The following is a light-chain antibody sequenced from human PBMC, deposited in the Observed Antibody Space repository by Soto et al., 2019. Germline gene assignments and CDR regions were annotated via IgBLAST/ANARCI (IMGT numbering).Light chain of an antibody. J-gene: IGKJ1*01. CDR2: GAS. V-gene: IGKV3-20*01. CDR3: QQYGSSPLT. CDR1: QSVRSSY. Sequence: EIVLTQSPGTLSLSPGERATLSCRASQSVRSSYLAWYQQKPGQAPRLLIYGASSRATGIPDRFSGSESGTDFTLTISRLEPEDFAVYYCQQYGSSPLTLGQGTKVDI.